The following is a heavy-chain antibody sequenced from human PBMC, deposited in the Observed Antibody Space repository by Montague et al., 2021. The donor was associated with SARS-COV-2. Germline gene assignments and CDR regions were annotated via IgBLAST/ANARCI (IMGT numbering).Heavy chain of an antibody. V-gene: IGHV4-39*01. Sequence: SETLSLTSTVSGSSISGCSCYWVCIRHPKGKGLEWIVNNYYSGSTYYNPSLKRRLTISVDTSKIQFSLKLSSVTAADTAVYYGVVTPSLYYHGMDVWGQGTTVTVSS. CDR2: NYYSGST. CDR1: GSSISGCSCY. CDR3: VVTPSLYYHGMDV. D-gene: IGHD4-23*01. J-gene: IGHJ6*02.